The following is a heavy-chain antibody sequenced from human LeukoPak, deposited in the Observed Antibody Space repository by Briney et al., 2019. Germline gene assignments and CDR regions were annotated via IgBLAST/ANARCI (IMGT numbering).Heavy chain of an antibody. CDR3: ARDRLVRQFDY. V-gene: IGHV3-30*09. CDR1: GFTFSSYA. J-gene: IGHJ4*02. D-gene: IGHD3-9*01. Sequence: GGSLRLSCAASGFTFSSYAMHWVRQVPGKGLEWVAVTWSAETSKKYADSVKGRFAISRDNSKNTLYLEMNSLRVEDTAIYYCARDRLVRQFDYWGQGTLVTVSS. CDR2: TWSAETSK.